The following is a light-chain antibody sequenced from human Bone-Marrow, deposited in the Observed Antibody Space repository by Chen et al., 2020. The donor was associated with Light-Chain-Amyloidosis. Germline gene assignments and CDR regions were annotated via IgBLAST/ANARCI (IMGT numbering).Light chain of an antibody. CDR1: SSAVGGDNH. CDR2: EVT. V-gene: IGLV2-14*01. J-gene: IGLJ1*01. CDR3: SSYTITNTLV. Sequence: QSALTQPASVSGSPGQSITISCTGTSSAVGGDNHVSWYQQHPAKAPKLMIYEVTNRPSWVPVRFSGSKSDNTATLTISGLQAEDEADYFCSSYTITNTLVFGSGTRVTVL.